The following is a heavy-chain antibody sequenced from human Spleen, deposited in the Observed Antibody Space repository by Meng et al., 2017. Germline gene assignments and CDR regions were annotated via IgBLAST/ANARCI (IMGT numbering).Heavy chain of an antibody. CDR1: GYTFTNYA. V-gene: IGHV7-4-1*02. Sequence: VQLVQSGSGLREPGASVKVSCKASGYTFTNYAMNWVRQAPGQGLEWMGWINTYTGNPTYARGFTGRFVFSLDTSVSTTYLEISGLKADDTAVYYCATEAVAYTINYWGQGTLVTVSS. CDR3: ATEAVAYTINY. J-gene: IGHJ4*02. CDR2: INTYTGNP. D-gene: IGHD6-19*01.